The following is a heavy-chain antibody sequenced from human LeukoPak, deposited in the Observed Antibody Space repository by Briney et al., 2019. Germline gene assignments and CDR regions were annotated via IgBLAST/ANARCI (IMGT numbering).Heavy chain of an antibody. D-gene: IGHD6-19*01. J-gene: IGHJ4*02. Sequence: GGSLRLSCAASGFTFSSYAMNWVRQAPGKGLEWVSSISESGGTTDYADSVKGRFTISRDNSKNTLYLQVNSLRAEDTAVYYCARQWLVNGWGQGTLVTVSS. CDR3: ARQWLVNG. CDR2: ISESGGTT. CDR1: GFTFSSYA. V-gene: IGHV3-23*01.